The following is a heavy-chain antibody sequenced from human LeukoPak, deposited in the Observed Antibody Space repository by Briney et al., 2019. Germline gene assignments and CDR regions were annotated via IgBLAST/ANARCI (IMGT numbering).Heavy chain of an antibody. CDR1: GFTFDDYG. V-gene: IGHV3-20*04. J-gene: IGHJ6*03. D-gene: IGHD5-24*01. CDR2: INWNGGST. Sequence: PGGSLRLSCAASGFTFDDYGMSWVRQAPGEGLEWVSGINWNGGSTDYAHSVKGRFTISRDNANNSLYLQMNSLRAEDPALYYCAREGDGYKPYYYYYYYMDVWGKGTTVTVSS. CDR3: AREGDGYKPYYYYYYYMDV.